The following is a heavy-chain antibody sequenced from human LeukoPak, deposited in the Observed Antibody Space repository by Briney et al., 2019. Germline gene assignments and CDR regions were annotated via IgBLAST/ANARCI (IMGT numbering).Heavy chain of an antibody. Sequence: GGSLRLSCAASGFTFADYGMSWVRQAPGKGLEWVSGINWNGGSTGYADSEKGRFTISRDNAKNSLYLQMNSLRAEDTALYYCARDEVLGYCRSTSCYTSYMDVWGKGTTVTVSS. V-gene: IGHV3-20*04. CDR1: GFTFADYG. D-gene: IGHD2-2*02. J-gene: IGHJ6*03. CDR2: INWNGGST. CDR3: ARDEVLGYCRSTSCYTSYMDV.